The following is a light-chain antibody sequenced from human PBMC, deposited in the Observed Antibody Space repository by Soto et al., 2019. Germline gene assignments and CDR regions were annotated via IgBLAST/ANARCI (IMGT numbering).Light chain of an antibody. V-gene: IGKV3-20*01. Sequence: EIVMTQSPATLSVSPGARAPLSCRASQSVSSSYLAWYQQKPGQAPRLLIYVASSRATGIPDRFSGSGSGTDFTLTISRLEPEDFAVYYCQLYGDSSWTFGQGTKVDIK. J-gene: IGKJ1*01. CDR1: QSVSSSY. CDR2: VAS. CDR3: QLYGDSSWT.